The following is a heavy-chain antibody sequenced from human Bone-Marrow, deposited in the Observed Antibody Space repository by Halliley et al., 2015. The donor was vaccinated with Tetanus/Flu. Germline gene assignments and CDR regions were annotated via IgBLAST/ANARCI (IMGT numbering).Heavy chain of an antibody. J-gene: IGHJ4*02. D-gene: IGHD3-22*01. CDR2: ISGGGSTI. CDR3: ARGDSYYYDTSGLKDFDY. Sequence: SLRFSCLASGFSFTEYEMNWVRQAPGKGLEWISSISGGGSTIDYADSLRGRFTISRDNARNFLFLQMSRLGAEDTGLYYCARGDSYYYDTSGLKDFDYWGQGALVTVSS. V-gene: IGHV3-48*03. CDR1: GFSFTEYE.